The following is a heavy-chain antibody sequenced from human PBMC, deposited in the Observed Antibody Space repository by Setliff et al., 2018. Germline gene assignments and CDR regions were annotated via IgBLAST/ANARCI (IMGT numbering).Heavy chain of an antibody. D-gene: IGHD2-8*01. V-gene: IGHV4-34*11. CDR1: GGSFSDYY. CDR3: ARDPGFHSGTWCLGD. Sequence: SETLSLTCTVYGGSFSDYYWMYWLRQPPGKGLEWIGTVSFCGSSYYSPSLKCRLAISLDTSGNLFSLNLTSVTAADTAVYYCARDPGFHSGTWCLGDWGQGTQVTVSS. CDR2: VSFCGSS. J-gene: IGHJ4*02.